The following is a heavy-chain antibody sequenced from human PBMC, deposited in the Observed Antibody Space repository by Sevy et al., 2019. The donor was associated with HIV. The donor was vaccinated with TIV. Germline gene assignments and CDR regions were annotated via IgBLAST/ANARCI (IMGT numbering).Heavy chain of an antibody. CDR1: RFTFSNYA. CDR2: ISRSGGST. CDR3: AKVDVVVPVADYGMDV. J-gene: IGHJ6*02. D-gene: IGHD2-2*01. V-gene: IGHV3-23*01. Sequence: VGSLRLSCAASRFTFSNYAMSWVRQAPGKGLEWVSSISRSGGSTYYADSVKGRFTISRDNSKNILYLQMNRLRAEDTAVYYCAKVDVVVPVADYGMDVWGQGTTVTVSS.